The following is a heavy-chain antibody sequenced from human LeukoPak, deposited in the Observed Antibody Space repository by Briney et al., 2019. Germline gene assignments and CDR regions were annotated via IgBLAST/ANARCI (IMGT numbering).Heavy chain of an antibody. V-gene: IGHV4-4*02. D-gene: IGHD3-10*01. CDR1: GDSISSSHW. J-gene: IGHJ5*02. CDR2: IYHSGST. CDR3: ARVGSYITMVRGLSRWFDP. Sequence: SETLSLTCAVSGDSISSSHWWSWVRQSPGKGLEWIGEIYHSGSTYYNPSLKSRVTISVDTSKNQFSLKLSSVTAADTAVYYCARVGSYITMVRGLSRWFDPWGQGTLVTVSS.